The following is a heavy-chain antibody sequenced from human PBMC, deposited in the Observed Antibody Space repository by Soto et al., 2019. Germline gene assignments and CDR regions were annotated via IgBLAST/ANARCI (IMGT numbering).Heavy chain of an antibody. CDR2: INHSGST. D-gene: IGHD1-7*01. J-gene: IGHJ6*02. V-gene: IGHV4-34*01. CDR1: GGSFSGYY. CDR3: ARGGELELPVYYYYGMDV. Sequence: PSETLSLTCAVYGGSFSGYYWSWIRQPPGKGLEWIGEINHSGSTNYNPSLKSRVTISVDTSKNQFSLKLSSVTAADTAVYYRARGGELELPVYYYYGMDVWGQGTTVTVSS.